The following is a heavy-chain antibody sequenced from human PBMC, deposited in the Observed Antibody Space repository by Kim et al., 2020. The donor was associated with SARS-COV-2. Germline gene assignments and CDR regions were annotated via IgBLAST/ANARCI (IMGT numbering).Heavy chain of an antibody. CDR1: GGSISSSSYY. Sequence: SETLSLTCTVSGGSISSSSYYWGWIRQPPGKGLEWIGSIYYSGSTYYNPSLKSRVTISVDTSKNQFSLKLSSVTAADTAVYYCASDTLYQLVLLHDAFDIWGQGTMVTVSS. CDR2: IYYSGST. V-gene: IGHV4-39*07. J-gene: IGHJ3*02. D-gene: IGHD6-6*01. CDR3: ASDTLYQLVLLHDAFDI.